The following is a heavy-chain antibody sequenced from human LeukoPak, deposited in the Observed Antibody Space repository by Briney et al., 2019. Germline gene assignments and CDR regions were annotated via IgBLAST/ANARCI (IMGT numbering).Heavy chain of an antibody. J-gene: IGHJ5*02. V-gene: IGHV1-8*01. D-gene: IGHD2-2*01. CDR1: GYTFTSYD. CDR3: ARGGGYCSSTSCSDNWFDP. Sequence: ASVKVSCKASGYTFTSYDINWVRQATGQGLEWMGWMNPNRGNTGYAQKFQGRVTMTRNTSISTAYMELSSLRSEDTAVYYCARGGGYCSSTSCSDNWFDPWGQGTLVTVSS. CDR2: MNPNRGNT.